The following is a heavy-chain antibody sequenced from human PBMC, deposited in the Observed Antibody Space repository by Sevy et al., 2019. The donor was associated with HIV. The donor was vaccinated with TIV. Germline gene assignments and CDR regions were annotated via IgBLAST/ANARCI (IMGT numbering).Heavy chain of an antibody. D-gene: IGHD2-8*01. Sequence: GGSLRLSCTTSGFTFGDYAMSWVRQAPGKGLEWVGFIRSKAYGGTTEYAASVKGRFTISRDDSKSIAYLQMNNLKTEDTAVYYCTRAEGYCTNGVCYPWYYYYGMDVWGQGTTVTVSS. CDR3: TRAEGYCTNGVCYPWYYYYGMDV. V-gene: IGHV3-49*04. CDR1: GFTFGDYA. CDR2: IRSKAYGGTT. J-gene: IGHJ6*02.